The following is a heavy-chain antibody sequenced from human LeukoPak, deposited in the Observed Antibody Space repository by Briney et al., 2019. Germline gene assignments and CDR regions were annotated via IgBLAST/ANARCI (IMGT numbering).Heavy chain of an antibody. CDR2: ISGSGGST. CDR1: GFTFSSYG. J-gene: IGHJ4*02. D-gene: IGHD3-10*01. V-gene: IGHV3-23*01. CDR3: ARDYKGVWLAYGSGSLESDY. Sequence: PGGSLRLSCAASGFTFSSYGMSWVRQAPGKGLEWISSISGSGGSTYYADSVKGRFTISRDNSENTLYLQMNSLRAEDTAVYYCARDYKGVWLAYGSGSLESDYWGQGTLVAVSS.